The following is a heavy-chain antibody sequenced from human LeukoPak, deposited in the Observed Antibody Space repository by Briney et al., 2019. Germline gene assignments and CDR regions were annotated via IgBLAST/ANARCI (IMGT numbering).Heavy chain of an antibody. CDR1: GYTFTSYA. J-gene: IGHJ5*02. V-gene: IGHV1-3*01. CDR3: ARGGPAARGNNWFDP. D-gene: IGHD2-2*01. CDR2: INAGNDNT. Sequence: ASVKVSCKASGYTFTSYAMHWVRQAPGQRLEWMGWINAGNDNTKYSQKFQGRVTITRDTSASTAYMELSSLRSEDTAVYYCARGGPAARGNNWFDPWGQGTLVTASS.